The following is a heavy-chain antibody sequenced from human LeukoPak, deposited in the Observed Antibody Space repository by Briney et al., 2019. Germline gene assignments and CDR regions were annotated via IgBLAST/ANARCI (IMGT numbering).Heavy chain of an antibody. CDR3: ATASTVPAATFDP. D-gene: IGHD2-2*01. J-gene: IGHJ5*02. V-gene: IGHV3-11*01. Sequence: PGGSLRLSCAASGFTFSDYYMSWLRQAPGKGLEWVSYISSSGSTIYYADSVKGRFTISRDNAKNSLYLQMNSLRAEDTAVYYCATASTVPAATFDPWGQGTLVTVSS. CDR2: ISSSGSTI. CDR1: GFTFSDYY.